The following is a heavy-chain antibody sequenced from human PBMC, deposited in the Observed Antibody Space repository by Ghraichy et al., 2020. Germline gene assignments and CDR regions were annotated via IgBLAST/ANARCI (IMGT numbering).Heavy chain of an antibody. CDR3: AGDVARGYSYGRGVYGTDV. CDR2: ISTSSRYI. J-gene: IGHJ6*02. D-gene: IGHD5-18*01. Sequence: GGSLRLSCAASGFTFSTYNMNWVRQAPGKGLEWVSFISTSSRYIYYADSVKGRFTISRDNAKNSLYLQMNSLRVEDTAVYYCAGDVARGYSYGRGVYGTDVWGQGTTVTVSS. CDR1: GFTFSTYN. V-gene: IGHV3-21*01.